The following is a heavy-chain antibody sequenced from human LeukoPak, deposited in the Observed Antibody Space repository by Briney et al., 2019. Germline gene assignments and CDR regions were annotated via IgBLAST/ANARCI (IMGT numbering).Heavy chain of an antibody. Sequence: GASVKVSCKASGYTFTSYYMHWVRQAPGQGLEWMGIINPSGGSTSYAQKFQGGVTMTRDMSTSTVYMELSSLRSEDTAVYYCAREGVGATSDCWGQGTLVTVSS. CDR2: INPSGGST. D-gene: IGHD1-26*01. CDR3: AREGVGATSDC. J-gene: IGHJ4*02. V-gene: IGHV1-46*01. CDR1: GYTFTSYY.